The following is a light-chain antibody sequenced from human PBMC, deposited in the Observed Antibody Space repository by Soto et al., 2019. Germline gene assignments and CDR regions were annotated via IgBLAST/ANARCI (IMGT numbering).Light chain of an antibody. J-gene: IGLJ1*01. CDR1: SSDVGGYNS. Sequence: HSALTQPASVSGSPGQSIAISCTGTSSDVGGYNSVSWYQQYPGKAPKLMIHDVSNRPSGVSDRFSGSKSGNTASLTISGLQAEDEADYSCSSWTSRSSYVFGSGTKVPVL. CDR3: SSWTSRSSYV. V-gene: IGLV2-14*01. CDR2: DVS.